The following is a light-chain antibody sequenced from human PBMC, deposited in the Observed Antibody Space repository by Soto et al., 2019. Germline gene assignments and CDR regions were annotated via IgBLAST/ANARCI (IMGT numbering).Light chain of an antibody. CDR2: YVS. V-gene: IGLV2-14*01. J-gene: IGLJ1*01. CDR1: SSDVGGYNY. Sequence: QSALTQPASVSGSPGQSITISCTGTSSDVGGYNYVSWYQQHPGKAPKLMIYYVSNRPSGVSNRFSDAKSGNTASLTISGLQAEDEADYYCSSYTSSRTRVFGPGTKLTVL. CDR3: SSYTSSRTRV.